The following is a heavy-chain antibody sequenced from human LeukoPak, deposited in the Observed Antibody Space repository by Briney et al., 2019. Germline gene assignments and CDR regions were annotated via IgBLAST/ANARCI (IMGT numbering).Heavy chain of an antibody. CDR2: IYTSGST. CDR3: ARWNSGYCSSTSCPNGYYYYMDV. CDR1: GGSISSYY. D-gene: IGHD2-2*01. J-gene: IGHJ6*03. V-gene: IGHV4-4*07. Sequence: SETLSLTYTVSGGSISSYYWSWIRQPAGKGLEWIGRIYTSGSTNYNPSLKSRVTMSVDTSKNQFSLKLSSVTAADTAVYYCARWNSGYCSSTSCPNGYYYYMDVWGKGTTVTVSS.